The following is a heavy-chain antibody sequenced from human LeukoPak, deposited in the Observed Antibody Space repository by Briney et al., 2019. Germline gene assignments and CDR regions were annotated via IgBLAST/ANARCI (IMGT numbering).Heavy chain of an antibody. Sequence: PSQTLSLTCTVSGGSISSGSYYWSWIRQPAGKGLEWIGRIYTSGSTNYNPSLKSRVTISVDTSKNQFSLKLSSVTAADTAVYYCARVPSRINPSKYCSGGSCYSGRPGIDYWGQGTLVTVSS. CDR2: IYTSGST. V-gene: IGHV4-61*02. CDR3: ARVPSRINPSKYCSGGSCYSGRPGIDY. J-gene: IGHJ4*02. CDR1: GGSISSGSYY. D-gene: IGHD2-15*01.